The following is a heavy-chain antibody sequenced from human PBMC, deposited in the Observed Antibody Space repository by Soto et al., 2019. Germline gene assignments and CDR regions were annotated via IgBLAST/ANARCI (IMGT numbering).Heavy chain of an antibody. CDR1: GLTFSSNA. CDR2: ISDSAGST. D-gene: IGHD1-26*01. J-gene: IGHJ4*02. CDR3: ASQWALLEGPFDY. Sequence: AVGSLRLFCAASGLTFSSNAMSWVRQAPGKGLEWVSVISDSAGSTYYADSVRGRFTISRDNSKNTVYLQMNSLRGEDTAVYYCASQWALLEGPFDYCGQGTLLTVSS. V-gene: IGHV3-23*01.